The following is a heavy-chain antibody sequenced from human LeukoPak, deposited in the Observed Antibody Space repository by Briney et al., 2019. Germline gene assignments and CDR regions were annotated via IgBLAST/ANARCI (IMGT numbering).Heavy chain of an antibody. J-gene: IGHJ4*02. CDR2: IISISSSYI. CDR3: ARVACSAVTCFGFLFFDY. Sequence: GGALRLSCAASGVTPNNYKMNWVRQAPGGGGGWGSSIISISSSYIYSAASVKGRFTIPKENPRNSRYLQINSLRPEHTGGYYCARVACSAVTCFGFLFFDYWRQGTLVTVSS. D-gene: IGHD2-15*01. V-gene: IGHV3-21*01. CDR1: GVTPNNYK.